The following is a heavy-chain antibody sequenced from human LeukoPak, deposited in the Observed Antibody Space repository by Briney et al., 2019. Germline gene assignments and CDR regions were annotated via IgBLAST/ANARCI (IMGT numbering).Heavy chain of an antibody. D-gene: IGHD1-1*01. CDR1: GGSITNSY. CDR3: ARAPIGSVDY. J-gene: IGHJ4*02. CDR2: IYYTGYT. Sequence: PSETLSLTCTVFGGSITNSYWTWIRLPPGKGLEWIAYIYYTGYTNYNPSLKSRVSISVDTSKNQLSLKLISVTAADTAVYYCARAPIGSVDYWGPGAQVTVSS. V-gene: IGHV4-59*01.